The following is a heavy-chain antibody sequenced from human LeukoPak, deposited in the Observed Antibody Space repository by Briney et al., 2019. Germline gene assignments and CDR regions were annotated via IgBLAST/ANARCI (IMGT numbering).Heavy chain of an antibody. V-gene: IGHV5-51*01. CDR2: IYPGDSDT. D-gene: IGHD6-13*01. CDR1: GYSFTSYW. Sequence: GESLKISCKGSGYSFTSYWIGWVRQMPGKGLEWIGIIYPGDSDTRYSPSFQGQVTTSADKSISTPYLQWSSLKASDTAMYYCARRGAAAGPDYWGQGTLVTVSS. J-gene: IGHJ4*02. CDR3: ARRGAAAGPDY.